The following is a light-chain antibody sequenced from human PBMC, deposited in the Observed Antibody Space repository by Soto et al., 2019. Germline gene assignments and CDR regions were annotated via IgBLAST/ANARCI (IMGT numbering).Light chain of an antibody. V-gene: IGKV3-15*01. J-gene: IGKJ1*01. CDR3: QHYNNWRPWT. CDR2: VAS. Sequence: EMLSMHSNTTLSXXPGEXATLXXRXSQSVSSNLAWYQQKPFQSPMLLIYVASTRATCIPSIFSCCWSGTEFNLTISSMRSKDFAVYCCQHYNNWRPWTFCHGPKVEIK. CDR1: QSVSSN.